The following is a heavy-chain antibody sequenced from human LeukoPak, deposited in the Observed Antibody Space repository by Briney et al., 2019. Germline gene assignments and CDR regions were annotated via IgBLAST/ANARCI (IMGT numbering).Heavy chain of an antibody. J-gene: IGHJ3*02. D-gene: IGHD3-16*01. Sequence: GESLKISCKGSGYSFTSNWIGWVRRMPDKGLEWMGIIYPGDSDTRYSPSFQGQVTISADKSISTAYLQWSSLKASDTAMYYCARKMLTVDAFDIWGQGTMVTVSS. CDR1: GYSFTSNW. CDR2: IYPGDSDT. V-gene: IGHV5-51*01. CDR3: ARKMLTVDAFDI.